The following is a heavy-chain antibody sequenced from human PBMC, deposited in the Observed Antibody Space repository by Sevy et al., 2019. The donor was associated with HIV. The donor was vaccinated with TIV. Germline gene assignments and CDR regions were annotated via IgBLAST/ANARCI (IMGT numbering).Heavy chain of an antibody. CDR2: ITGYSTDI. V-gene: IGHV3-21*06. Sequence: GGSLRLSCAASGFTFNKYNMNWVRQAPGKGLEWVSTITGYSTDIYYADSVKGRFTISGDDAKNSLYLQMNGLRAEDTAIYYCARAEQTYFFDYWGQGTLVTVSS. CDR3: ARAEQTYFFDY. J-gene: IGHJ4*02. CDR1: GFTFNKYN.